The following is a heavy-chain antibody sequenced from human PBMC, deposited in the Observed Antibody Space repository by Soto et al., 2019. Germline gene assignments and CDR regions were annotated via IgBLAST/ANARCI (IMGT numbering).Heavy chain of an antibody. CDR3: ARGPLVVLNYFES. CDR1: GGTFRNYA. J-gene: IGHJ4*02. Sequence: QVQLVQSGTAVKKPGSSVKVSCKASGGTFRNYAINWVRQAPGQGLEWMGSIFPLTDIPDYAQNFQARLTISADKSTSTAYMELSSLTSDDTAMYFCARGPLVVLNYFESWGQGTLVTVSS. CDR2: IFPLTDIP. V-gene: IGHV1-69*04.